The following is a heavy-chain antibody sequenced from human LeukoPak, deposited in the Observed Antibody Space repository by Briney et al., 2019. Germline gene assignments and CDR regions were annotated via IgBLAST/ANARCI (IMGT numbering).Heavy chain of an antibody. J-gene: IGHJ4*02. V-gene: IGHV3-74*01. CDR1: GFIFTNYW. Sequence: GGSLRLSCVSSGFIFTNYWMHWVRQVPGKGPVWVGRIDKEGSAAFYAKSVKGRFTISRDNVKSTVYLQMNSLTAEDTAVYHCARGGYSGSYYRFDWGQGTLVTVSS. CDR2: IDKEGSAA. D-gene: IGHD1-26*01. CDR3: ARGGYSGSYYRFD.